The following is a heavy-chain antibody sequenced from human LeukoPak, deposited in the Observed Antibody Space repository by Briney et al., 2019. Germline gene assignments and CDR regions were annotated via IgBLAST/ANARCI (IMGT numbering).Heavy chain of an antibody. D-gene: IGHD3-9*01. CDR3: ASDQSIGTDLRYFFDY. J-gene: IGHJ4*02. V-gene: IGHV3-48*02. CDR1: GITFSRYA. Sequence: GGSLRLSCAASGITFSRYAMNWVRQAPGKGLECVSYISSISNYIQYADSVKGRFTISRDNAKNSLYLQMNSLRDEDTAVYYCASDQSIGTDLRYFFDYWGQGTLVTVSS. CDR2: ISSISNYI.